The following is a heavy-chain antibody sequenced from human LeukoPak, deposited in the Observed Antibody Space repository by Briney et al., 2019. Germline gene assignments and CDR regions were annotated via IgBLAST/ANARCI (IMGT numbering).Heavy chain of an antibody. V-gene: IGHV3-23*01. CDR3: AGDGYSFGNDFDY. CDR2: ISGSGGST. Sequence: GGSLRLSCAASGFTFGSYGMSWVRQAPGKGLEWVSSISGSGGSTYYADSVKGRFTISRDNAKNTLYLQMNSLRAEDTAVYYCAGDGYSFGNDFDYWGQGTLVTVSS. CDR1: GFTFGSYG. D-gene: IGHD5-18*01. J-gene: IGHJ4*02.